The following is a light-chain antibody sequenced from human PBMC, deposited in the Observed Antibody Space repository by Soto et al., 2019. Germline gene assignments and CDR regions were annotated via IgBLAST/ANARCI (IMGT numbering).Light chain of an antibody. J-gene: IGLJ2*01. CDR2: SDN. V-gene: IGLV1-44*01. Sequence: QSVLTQPPSASGTPGQRVTISCSGSFSNVGINTVNWYRQLPGTAPKLLIYSDNQRPSGVPDRFSGSKSGTSASLAISGLQSEDAADYYCASWDDSLNGVVFGGGTKVTVL. CDR3: ASWDDSLNGVV. CDR1: FSNVGINT.